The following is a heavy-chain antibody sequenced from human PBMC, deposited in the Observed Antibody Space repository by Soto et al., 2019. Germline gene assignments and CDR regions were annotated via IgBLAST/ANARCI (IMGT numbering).Heavy chain of an antibody. D-gene: IGHD1-1*01. Sequence: EVQLLESGGGLVQPGGSLRLSCAASGFTFNSYAMTWVRQGPGKGLEWVSGISVNGGSTHYAGSVKGRFTISRDNSKNTLSLQMNSLRAEDTAVYYCATSLSTGTGDAFYIWGQGTMVTVSS. CDR2: ISVNGGST. J-gene: IGHJ3*02. V-gene: IGHV3-23*01. CDR1: GFTFNSYA. CDR3: ATSLSTGTGDAFYI.